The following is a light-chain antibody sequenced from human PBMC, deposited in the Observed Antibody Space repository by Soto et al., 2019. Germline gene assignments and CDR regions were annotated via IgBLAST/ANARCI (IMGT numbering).Light chain of an antibody. CDR3: QQLNAYPLT. CDR2: GAS. V-gene: IGKV1-12*01. J-gene: IGKJ5*01. Sequence: DIQMTQYPSSVSASVGDRVTITCRASQGISSWLAWYQQKPGKAPNLLIYGASTLQSGVPSRFSGSGSGTDFTLTISNLQPEDFATYYCQQLNAYPLTFGQGRRPEIK. CDR1: QGISSW.